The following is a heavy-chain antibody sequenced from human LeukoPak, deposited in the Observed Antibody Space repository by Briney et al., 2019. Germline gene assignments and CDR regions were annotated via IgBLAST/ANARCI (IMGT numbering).Heavy chain of an antibody. Sequence: GASVNVSCKASGYTFTSCGISWVRQAPGQGREWMVWISAYNGNTNYAQKLQGRVTMTTDTSTSTAYMELRNLISDDTAVYYCARGTKEFNDAFDIWGQGTLVTVSS. CDR1: GYTFTSCG. CDR3: ARGTKEFNDAFDI. J-gene: IGHJ3*02. D-gene: IGHD2-8*01. CDR2: ISAYNGNT. V-gene: IGHV1-18*01.